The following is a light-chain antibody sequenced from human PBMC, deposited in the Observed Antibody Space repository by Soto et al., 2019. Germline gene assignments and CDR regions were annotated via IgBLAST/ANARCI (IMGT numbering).Light chain of an antibody. J-gene: IGKJ2*01. CDR1: QSISSY. Sequence: DIQMTQSPSSLSASVGDRVTITCRASQSISSYLNWHQQKPGKAPKLLIYAASSLQSGVPSRFSGSGSGTDFTLTISSLQPEDFATYYCQQSYSTPYTFGQGTKVDIK. CDR3: QQSYSTPYT. CDR2: AAS. V-gene: IGKV1-39*01.